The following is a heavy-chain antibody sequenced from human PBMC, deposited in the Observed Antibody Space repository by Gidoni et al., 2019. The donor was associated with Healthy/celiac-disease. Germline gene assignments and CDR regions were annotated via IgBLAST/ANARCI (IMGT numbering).Heavy chain of an antibody. Sequence: EVQLLESGGGLVQPGGSLGPSCAASGFTFRRYAMSWVRQAPGKGLEGVSAISGSGGSTYCAATVKGRFTISRDNSKNTLYLQMNSLRAEDTAVYYCAKVRGWQQLVRVFDYWGQGTLVTVSS. CDR1: GFTFRRYA. J-gene: IGHJ4*02. CDR2: ISGSGGST. D-gene: IGHD6-13*01. CDR3: AKVRGWQQLVRVFDY. V-gene: IGHV3-23*01.